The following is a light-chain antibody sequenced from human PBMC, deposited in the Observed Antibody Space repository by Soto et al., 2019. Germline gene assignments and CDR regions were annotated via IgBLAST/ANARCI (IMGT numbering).Light chain of an antibody. CDR2: DAS. V-gene: IGKV1-33*01. J-gene: IGKJ5*01. CDR1: QDISDY. CDR3: QQYDDLPIT. Sequence: DIQMTQSPSSLSASVGDRVTITCQASQDISDYLNWYQQKSGRPPKVLIHDASKLEPGVPSRFSGSGSGTDFTFTISSLQPEDIATYYCQQYDDLPITFGQGTRLEI.